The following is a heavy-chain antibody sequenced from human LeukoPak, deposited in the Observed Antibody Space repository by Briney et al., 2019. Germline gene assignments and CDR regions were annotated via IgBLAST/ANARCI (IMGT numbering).Heavy chain of an antibody. J-gene: IGHJ6*02. Sequence: AASVKVSCKASGYTFTGYYMHWVRQAPGQGLEWMGWINPNSGGTNYAQKFQGRVTMTRDTSISTAYMELSRLRSDDTAVYYCARGVVNTSWYYGMDVWGQGTTVTVSS. CDR1: GYTFTGYY. CDR3: ARGVVNTSWYYGMDV. CDR2: INPNSGGT. D-gene: IGHD3-22*01. V-gene: IGHV1-2*02.